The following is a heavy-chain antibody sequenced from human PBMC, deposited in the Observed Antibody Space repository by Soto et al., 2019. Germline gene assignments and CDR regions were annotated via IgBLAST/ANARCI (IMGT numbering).Heavy chain of an antibody. V-gene: IGHV4-61*01. Sequence: PSETLSLTCTVSSGSVSSGNFYWSWIRQPPGKGLEYIGYVSHSGSTHYNPSLESRVTISIDTSKNQFSLELRSVTAADTAVYYCARVSLVQSLDYWGQGTLVTVSS. D-gene: IGHD3-10*01. CDR3: ARVSLVQSLDY. CDR1: SGSVSSGNFY. CDR2: VSHSGST. J-gene: IGHJ4*02.